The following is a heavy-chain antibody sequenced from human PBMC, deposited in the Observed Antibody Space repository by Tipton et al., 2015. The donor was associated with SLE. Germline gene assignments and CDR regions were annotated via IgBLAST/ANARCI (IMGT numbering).Heavy chain of an antibody. J-gene: IGHJ5*02. D-gene: IGHD2-2*01. CDR2: INHSGST. CDR1: GGSFSGYY. Sequence: TLSLTCAVYGGSFSGYYWSWIRQPPGKGLEWIGEINHSGSTNYKPSLKSRVTISLDTSKNQFSLQLSSVTAADTAGYYCATDRRIVVVPAAMDYNWFDPWGHGTLVTISS. V-gene: IGHV4-34*01. CDR3: ATDRRIVVVPAAMDYNWFDP.